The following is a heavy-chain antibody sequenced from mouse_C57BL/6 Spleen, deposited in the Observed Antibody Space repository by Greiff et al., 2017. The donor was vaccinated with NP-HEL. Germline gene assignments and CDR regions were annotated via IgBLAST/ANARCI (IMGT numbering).Heavy chain of an antibody. CDR3: ARHGDYAWFAY. CDR1: GFTFSSYG. J-gene: IGHJ3*01. D-gene: IGHD2-4*01. CDR2: ISSGGSYT. Sequence: EVKVVESGGDLVKPGGSLKLSCAASGFTFSSYGMSWVRQTPDKRLEWVATISSGGSYTYYPDSVKGRFTISRDNAKNTLYLQMSSLKSEDTAMYSCARHGDYAWFAYWGQGTLVTVSA. V-gene: IGHV5-6*01.